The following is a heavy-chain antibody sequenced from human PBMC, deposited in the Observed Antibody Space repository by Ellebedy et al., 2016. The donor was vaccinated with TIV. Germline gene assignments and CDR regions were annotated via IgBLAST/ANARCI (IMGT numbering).Heavy chain of an antibody. J-gene: IGHJ6*02. D-gene: IGHD6-13*01. V-gene: IGHV1-2*04. Sequence: ASVKVSXXASGGTFSSYAISWVRQAPGQGLEWMGWINPNSGGTNYAQKFQGWVTMTRDTSISTAYMELSRLRSDDTAVYYCARTLLYSRQYGMDVWGQGTTVTVSS. CDR2: INPNSGGT. CDR3: ARTLLYSRQYGMDV. CDR1: GGTFSSYA.